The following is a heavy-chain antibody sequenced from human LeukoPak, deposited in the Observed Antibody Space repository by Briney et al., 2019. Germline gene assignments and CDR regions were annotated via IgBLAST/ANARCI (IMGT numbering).Heavy chain of an antibody. J-gene: IGHJ4*02. Sequence: GGSLRLSCVGSGVSFTPYWLTWVRQAPGKGLEWLANINEDGSDTYYVDSVKGRFTISRDNSKNSLYLQMSSLRVEDTAVYYCAGSGRVPLFWGQGTLVTVSS. CDR2: INEDGSDT. CDR1: GVSFTPYW. D-gene: IGHD2/OR15-2a*01. V-gene: IGHV3-7*01. CDR3: AGSGRVPLF.